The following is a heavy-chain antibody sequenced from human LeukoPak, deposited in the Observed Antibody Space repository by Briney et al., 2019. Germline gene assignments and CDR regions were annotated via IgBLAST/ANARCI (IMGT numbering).Heavy chain of an antibody. CDR1: GFTFSDSY. CDR2: ISGSGGST. V-gene: IGHV3-23*01. Sequence: GGSLRLSCAASGFTFSDSYMTWIRQAPGKGLEWVSAISGSGGSTYYADSVKGRFTISRDNSKNTLYLQMNSLRAEDTAVYYCAKGGAYYDYVWGSYDFDYWGQGTLVTVSS. D-gene: IGHD3-16*01. J-gene: IGHJ4*02. CDR3: AKGGAYYDYVWGSYDFDY.